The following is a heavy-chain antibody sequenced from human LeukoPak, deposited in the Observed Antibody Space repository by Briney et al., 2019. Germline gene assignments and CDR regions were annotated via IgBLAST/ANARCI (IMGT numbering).Heavy chain of an antibody. J-gene: IGHJ4*02. CDR3: AREGGRPILWFGETGYFAY. D-gene: IGHD3-10*01. Sequence: GGSLRLSCAASGFTFSSYAMHWVRQAPGKGLEGVAVISYDGSNKDYADSVKGRFTISRDNSKNKLDLQMNSRNPASLAVCWCAREGGRPILWFGETGYFAYWSQATLVTVYS. CDR1: GFTFSSYA. V-gene: IGHV3-30*04. CDR2: ISYDGSNK.